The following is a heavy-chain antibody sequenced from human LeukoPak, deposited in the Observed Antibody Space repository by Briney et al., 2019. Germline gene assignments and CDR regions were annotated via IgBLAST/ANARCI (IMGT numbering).Heavy chain of an antibody. CDR3: ARRGYCSGGSCYSFDY. V-gene: IGHV4-59*01. J-gene: IGHJ4*02. CDR1: GGSISSYY. Sequence: SETLSLTCTVSGGSISSYYWTWIGQPPGKGLEYIGHIYYSGSTNYIPSLKSRVTISVDTSKNQFSLKLSSVTAADTAVYYCARRGYCSGGSCYSFDYWGQGTLVTVSS. CDR2: IYYSGST. D-gene: IGHD2-15*01.